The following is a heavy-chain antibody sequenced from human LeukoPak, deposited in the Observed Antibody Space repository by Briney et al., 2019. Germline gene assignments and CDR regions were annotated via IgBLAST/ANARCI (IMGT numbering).Heavy chain of an antibody. V-gene: IGHV3-23*01. J-gene: IGHJ6*02. CDR3: AKAGGGYDLCYYYYYGMDV. CDR2: ISGSGGST. CDR1: GFTFSSYA. D-gene: IGHD5-12*01. Sequence: GGSLRLSCAASGFTFSSYAMSWVRQAPGKGLEWVSAISGSGGSTYYADSVKGRFTISRDNSKNTLYLQMNSLRAEDTAVYYCAKAGGGYDLCYYYYYGMDVWGQGTTVTVSS.